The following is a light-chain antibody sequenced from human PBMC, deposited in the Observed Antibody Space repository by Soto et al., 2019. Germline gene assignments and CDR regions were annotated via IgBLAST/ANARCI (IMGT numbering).Light chain of an antibody. CDR1: SSDVGRYNY. CDR2: DVT. J-gene: IGLJ1*01. V-gene: IGLV2-14*01. CDR3: SSYTSGSTPYV. Sequence: QSALTQPASVSGSPGQSITISCTGSSSDVGRYNYVSWYQHHPGKAPKLVIYDVTNRPSGVSNRFSGSKSGDTASLTISGLQAEDEADYYCSSYTSGSTPYVFGTGTKVTVL.